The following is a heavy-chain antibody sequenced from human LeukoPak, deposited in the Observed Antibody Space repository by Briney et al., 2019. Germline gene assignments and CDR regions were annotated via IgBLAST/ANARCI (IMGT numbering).Heavy chain of an antibody. Sequence: GGSLRLSCAASGFTFSNYWMHWVRQAPGKGLVWVSRIKSDGSTRYADSVKGRFTISRDNAKNTVSLQMTSLRAEDTGAYYCARAPSEIGGYYPEYFRHWGQGTLVIVSS. CDR3: ARAPSEIGGYYPEYFRH. J-gene: IGHJ1*01. CDR1: GFTFSNYW. D-gene: IGHD3-22*01. CDR2: IKSDGST. V-gene: IGHV3-74*01.